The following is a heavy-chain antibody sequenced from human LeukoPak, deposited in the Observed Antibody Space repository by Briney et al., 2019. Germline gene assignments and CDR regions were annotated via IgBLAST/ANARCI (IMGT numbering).Heavy chain of an antibody. CDR2: ISYDGREK. Sequence: QPGGSLRLSCAASGFTFSSYAMHWVRQAPGKGLEWLAVISYDGREKYYAKSVKGLFTISRDNSKNTLYLQLNSLSVEDTSLYYCARAGDDVVAVPPPVGGSPYNWFDPWGQGTLVTVSS. CDR3: ARAGDDVVAVPPPVGGSPYNWFDP. D-gene: IGHD2-2*01. CDR1: GFTFSSYA. V-gene: IGHV3-30*04. J-gene: IGHJ5*02.